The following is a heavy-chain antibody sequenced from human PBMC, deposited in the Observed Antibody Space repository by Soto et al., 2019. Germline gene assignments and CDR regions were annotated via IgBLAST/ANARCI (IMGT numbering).Heavy chain of an antibody. Sequence: SETLSLTCAVYGGSFSGYYWSWIRQPPGKGLEWIGEINHSGSTNYNPSLKSRVTISVDTSKNQFSLKLSSVTAADTAVYYCARVGMGHVAAPRDSGYDYWGQGTLVTVSS. D-gene: IGHD5-12*01. J-gene: IGHJ4*02. CDR1: GGSFSGYY. CDR2: INHSGST. V-gene: IGHV4-34*01. CDR3: ARVGMGHVAAPRDSGYDY.